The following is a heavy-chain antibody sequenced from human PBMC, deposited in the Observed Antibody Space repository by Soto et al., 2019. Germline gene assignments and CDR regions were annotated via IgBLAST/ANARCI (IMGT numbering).Heavy chain of an antibody. D-gene: IGHD5-12*01. Sequence: PGGSLRLSCAASGFTFSSYAMHWVHQAPGKGLEWVAVISYDGSNKYYADSVKGRFTISRDNSKNTLYLQMNSLRAEDTAVYYCARDYYRFNSGYGFSMDARGQWTTVTVSS. V-gene: IGHV3-30-3*01. CDR3: ARDYYRFNSGYGFSMDA. CDR1: GFTFSSYA. CDR2: ISYDGSNK. J-gene: IGHJ6*02.